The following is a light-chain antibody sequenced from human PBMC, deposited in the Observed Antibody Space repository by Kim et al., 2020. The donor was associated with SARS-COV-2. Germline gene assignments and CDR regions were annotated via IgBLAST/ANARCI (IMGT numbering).Light chain of an antibody. Sequence: VTISCTRGRGSIASNYGKWYQQRPGSAPTTVIYEDTQRPSGVPDRFSGSIDSSSNSASLTISGLKTEDEADYYCQSYDSSNQGVVFGGGTQLTVL. V-gene: IGLV6-57*03. CDR3: QSYDSSNQGVV. CDR1: RGSIASNY. CDR2: EDT. J-gene: IGLJ2*01.